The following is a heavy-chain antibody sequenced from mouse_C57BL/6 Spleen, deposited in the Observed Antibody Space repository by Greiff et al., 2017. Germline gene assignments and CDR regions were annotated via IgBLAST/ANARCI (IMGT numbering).Heavy chain of an antibody. CDR1: GYSFTGYY. CDR3: AREEELVYFDY. Sequence: EVQLQQSGPELVKPGASVKISCKASGYSFTGYYMNWVKQSPEKSLEWIGEINPSTGGTTYNQKFKAKATLTVDKSSSTAYMQLKSLTSEDSAVXYCAREEELVYFDYWGQGTTLTVSS. J-gene: IGHJ2*01. CDR2: INPSTGGT. D-gene: IGHD4-1*01. V-gene: IGHV1-42*01.